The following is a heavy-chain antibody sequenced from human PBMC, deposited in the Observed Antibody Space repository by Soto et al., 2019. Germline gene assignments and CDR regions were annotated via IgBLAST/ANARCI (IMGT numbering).Heavy chain of an antibody. CDR1: GFTFSSYA. D-gene: IGHD2-2*01. V-gene: IGHV3-30-3*01. J-gene: IGHJ4*02. Sequence: QVQLVESGGGVVQPGRSLRLSCAASGFTFSSYAMHWVRQAPGKGLEWVAVISYDGSNKYYADSVKGRFTISRDNSKNTLYLQMNSLRAEDTAVYDCARGWGRARSSTSCPFDYWGQGTLVTVSS. CDR3: ARGWGRARSSTSCPFDY. CDR2: ISYDGSNK.